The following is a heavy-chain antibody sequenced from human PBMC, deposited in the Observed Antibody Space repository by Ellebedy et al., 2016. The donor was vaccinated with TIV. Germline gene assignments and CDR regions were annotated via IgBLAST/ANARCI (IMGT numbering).Heavy chain of an antibody. V-gene: IGHV3-33*01. D-gene: IGHD3-16*02. Sequence: GESLKISCAASGFTFSSYGMHWVRQAPGKGLEWVAVIWYDGSNKHYADSVKGRFTISRDKSKNTLYLQMNSLRAEDTAVYYCARGGGLGELSPLDYYYYGMDVWGQGTTVTVSS. CDR3: ARGGGLGELSPLDYYYYGMDV. CDR2: IWYDGSNK. CDR1: GFTFSSYG. J-gene: IGHJ6*01.